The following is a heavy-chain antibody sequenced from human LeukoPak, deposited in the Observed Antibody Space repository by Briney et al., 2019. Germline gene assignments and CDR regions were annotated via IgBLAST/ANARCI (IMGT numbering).Heavy chain of an antibody. J-gene: IGHJ4*02. CDR2: IYYSGST. V-gene: IGHV4-59*01. CDR3: ARGSRGYSYGYDY. Sequence: GSLRLSCAASGFTFSSYSMNWIRQPPGKGLEWIGYIYYSGSTNYNPSPKSRVTISVDTSKNQFSLKLSSVTAADTAVYYCARGSRGYSYGYDYWGQGTLVTVSS. D-gene: IGHD5-18*01. CDR1: GFTFSSYS.